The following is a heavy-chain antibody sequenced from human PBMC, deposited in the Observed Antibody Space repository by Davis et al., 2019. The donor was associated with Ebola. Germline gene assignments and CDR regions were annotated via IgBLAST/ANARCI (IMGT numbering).Heavy chain of an antibody. CDR3: ASSLYHSSPFDY. J-gene: IGHJ4*02. CDR2: IYHSGST. V-gene: IGHV4-4*02. D-gene: IGHD3-22*01. Sequence: PSETLSLTCAVSGGSISSSNWWSWVRQPPGKGLEWIGEIYHSGSTYYNPSLKSRVTISVDTSKNQFSLNLSSVTAADTAVYYCASSLYHSSPFDYWGQGTRVTVSS. CDR1: GGSISSSNW.